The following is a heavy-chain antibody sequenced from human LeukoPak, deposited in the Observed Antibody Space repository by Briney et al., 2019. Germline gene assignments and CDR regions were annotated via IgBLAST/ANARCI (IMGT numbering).Heavy chain of an antibody. J-gene: IGHJ5*02. CDR3: AKDHEEGWFDP. Sequence: SETLSLTCTVSGGSISSYSWSWIRQPPGKGLEWIGYIYTSGSTNYTPSLKSRVTISVDTSKNQFSLKLSSVTAADTAVYYCAKDHEEGWFDPWGQGTLVTVSS. V-gene: IGHV4-4*09. D-gene: IGHD2-15*01. CDR2: IYTSGST. CDR1: GGSISSYS.